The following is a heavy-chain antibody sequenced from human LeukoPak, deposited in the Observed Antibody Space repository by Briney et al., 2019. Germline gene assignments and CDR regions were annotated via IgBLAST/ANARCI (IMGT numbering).Heavy chain of an antibody. CDR2: IIPIFGTA. V-gene: IGHV1-69*13. D-gene: IGHD3-10*01. J-gene: IGHJ4*02. CDR3: ARGKATVGVRADY. CDR1: GYTFTSYG. Sequence: SVKVSCKASGYTFTSYGISWVRQAPGQGLEWMGGIIPIFGTANYAQKFQGRVTITADESTSTAYMELSSLRSEDTAVYYCARGKATVGVRADYWGQGTLVTVSS.